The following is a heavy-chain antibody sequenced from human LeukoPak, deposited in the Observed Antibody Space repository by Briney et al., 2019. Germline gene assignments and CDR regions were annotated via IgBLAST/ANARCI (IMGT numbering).Heavy chain of an antibody. Sequence: PGGSLRLSCAASGFTVSSNYMSWVRQAPGKGLEWVSVIYPGDNTYYLDSVKGRFTISRDNSKNTLYLQMSSLRAEDTAVYYCARGHFHVLTSFYTPVVDYWGQGTLVTVSS. CDR2: IYPGDNT. V-gene: IGHV3-66*01. CDR3: ARGHFHVLTSFYTPVVDY. J-gene: IGHJ4*02. D-gene: IGHD3-9*01. CDR1: GFTVSSNY.